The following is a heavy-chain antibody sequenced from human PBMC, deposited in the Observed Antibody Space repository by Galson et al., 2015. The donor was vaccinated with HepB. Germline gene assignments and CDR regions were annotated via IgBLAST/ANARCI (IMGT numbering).Heavy chain of an antibody. J-gene: IGHJ3*02. D-gene: IGHD3-22*01. CDR1: GFTFSSYS. Sequence: SLRLSCAASGFTFSSYSMNWVRQAPGKGLEWVSAISGSGGSTYYADSVKGRFTISRDNSKNTLYLQMNSLRAEDTAVYYCARDTPYFMIVPSDAFDIWGQGTMVTVSS. CDR3: ARDTPYFMIVPSDAFDI. V-gene: IGHV3-23*01. CDR2: ISGSGGST.